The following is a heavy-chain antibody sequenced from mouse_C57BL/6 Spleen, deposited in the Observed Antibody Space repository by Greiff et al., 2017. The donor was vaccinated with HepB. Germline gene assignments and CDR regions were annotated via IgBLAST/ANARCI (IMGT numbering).Heavy chain of an antibody. CDR2: IYPGDGDT. CDR1: GYAFSSSW. J-gene: IGHJ4*01. V-gene: IGHV1-82*01. Sequence: QVQLQQSGPELVKPGASVKISCKASGYAFSSSWMNWVKQRPGKGLEWIGRIYPGDGDTNYNGKFKGKATLTADKSSSTAYMQLSSLTSEGSAVYYCARRDMMVTRDYAMDYWGQGTSVTVSS. D-gene: IGHD2-3*01. CDR3: ARRDMMVTRDYAMDY.